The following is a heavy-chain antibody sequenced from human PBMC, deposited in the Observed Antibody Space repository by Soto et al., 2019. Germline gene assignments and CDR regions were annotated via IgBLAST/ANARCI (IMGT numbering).Heavy chain of an antibody. Sequence: PSETLSLTCTVSGGSVSSGSYYWSWIRQPPGKGLEWIGYIYYSGSTNYNPSLKSRVTISVDTSKNQFSLKLSSVTAADTAVYYCARDRWRRVATVGYYYGMDVWGQGTTVTVSS. J-gene: IGHJ6*02. CDR3: ARDRWRRVATVGYYYGMDV. CDR1: GGSVSSGSYY. CDR2: IYYSGST. D-gene: IGHD5-12*01. V-gene: IGHV4-61*01.